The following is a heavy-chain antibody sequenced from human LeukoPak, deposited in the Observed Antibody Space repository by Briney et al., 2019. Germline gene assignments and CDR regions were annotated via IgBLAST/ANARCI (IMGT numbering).Heavy chain of an antibody. Sequence: PRASVKVSCQASGGTFSSYAISWVRQAPGQGLEWVGGILSIFGTATYAQKYQGRVTITTDESTSTAYMKLSSLRSEDTAVYYCARADIVVVPAAIPNYYYYYMDVWGKGTTVTVSS. CDR3: ARADIVVVPAAIPNYYYYYMDV. J-gene: IGHJ6*03. D-gene: IGHD2-2*02. CDR2: ILSIFGTA. CDR1: GGTFSSYA. V-gene: IGHV1-69*05.